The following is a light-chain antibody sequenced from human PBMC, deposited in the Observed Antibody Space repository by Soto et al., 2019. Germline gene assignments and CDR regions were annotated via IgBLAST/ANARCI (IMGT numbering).Light chain of an antibody. CDR1: QSVSSN. CDR2: GAS. Sequence: EIVMTQSPATLSLSPGERATLSCRASQSVSSNLAWYQQKPGQAPRLLIYGASTRATSIPARFSGSGSGTDFTLTISSLQSEDFAVYYCQQYNNWPGTFGQGTKVEIK. CDR3: QQYNNWPGT. V-gene: IGKV3-15*01. J-gene: IGKJ1*01.